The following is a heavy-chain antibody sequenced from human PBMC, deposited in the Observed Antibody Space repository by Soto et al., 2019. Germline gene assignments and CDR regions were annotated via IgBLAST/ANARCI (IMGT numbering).Heavy chain of an antibody. J-gene: IGHJ4*02. Sequence: ASVKVSCKASGYTFTSYGISWVRQAPGQGLEWMGRISAYNGNTNYAQKLQGRVTMTTDTSTSTAYMELRSLRSDDTAVYYCARVPHSDKYYDFWSGYYLEKNFDYWGQGTLVTVSS. CDR1: GYTFTSYG. CDR2: ISAYNGNT. CDR3: ARVPHSDKYYDFWSGYYLEKNFDY. V-gene: IGHV1-18*01. D-gene: IGHD3-3*01.